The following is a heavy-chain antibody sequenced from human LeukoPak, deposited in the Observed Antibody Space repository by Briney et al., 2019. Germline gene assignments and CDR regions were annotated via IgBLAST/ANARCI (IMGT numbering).Heavy chain of an antibody. Sequence: PGGSLRLSCTASGFTFGDHAMSWVRQAPGKGLEWVGFIRSKAYGGTTEYAASVKGRFTISRDDSKSIAYLQMNSLKTEDTAVYYCTGSIMITFGGDNWFDPWGQGTLVTVSS. CDR2: IRSKAYGGTT. V-gene: IGHV3-49*04. D-gene: IGHD3-16*01. CDR3: TGSIMITFGGDNWFDP. J-gene: IGHJ5*02. CDR1: GFTFGDHA.